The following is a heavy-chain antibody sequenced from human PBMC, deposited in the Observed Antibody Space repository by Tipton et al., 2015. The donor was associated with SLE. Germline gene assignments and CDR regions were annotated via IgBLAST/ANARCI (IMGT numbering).Heavy chain of an antibody. CDR2: VSPSGST. Sequence: TLSLTCIVSGDSITRGSYYWSWIRQSAGKGLEWIGRVSPSGSTNYNPSLKSRVTMSVDTSTNQFSLMLSSVTAADTAVYYCARDKWGDYDSSTGYFWWFDPWGQGTLVTVSS. CDR3: ARDKWGDYDSSTGYFWWFDP. CDR1: GDSITRGSYY. J-gene: IGHJ5*02. V-gene: IGHV4-61*02. D-gene: IGHD3-9*01.